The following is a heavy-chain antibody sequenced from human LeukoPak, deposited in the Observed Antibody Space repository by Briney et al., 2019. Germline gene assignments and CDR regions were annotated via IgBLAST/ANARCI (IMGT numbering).Heavy chain of an antibody. J-gene: IGHJ4*02. Sequence: VASVKVSCKASGYTFTSYYMHWVRQAPGQGLEWMGIINPSGGSTSYAQKFQGRVTMTRDTSTSTVYMELSSLRSEDTAVYYCASSYYDILTGYFSNFDYWGQGTLVTVSS. CDR2: INPSGGST. CDR3: ASSYYDILTGYFSNFDY. V-gene: IGHV1-46*01. D-gene: IGHD3-9*01. CDR1: GYTFTSYY.